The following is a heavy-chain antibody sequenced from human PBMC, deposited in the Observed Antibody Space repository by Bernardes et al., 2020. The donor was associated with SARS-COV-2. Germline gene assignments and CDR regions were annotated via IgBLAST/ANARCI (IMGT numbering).Heavy chain of an antibody. CDR3: AKLPFYDILTGYYWDY. Sequence: GGSLRLSRAASGFTFSTYGMSWVRQTPGKGLEWVSGISGSGGRTYYADSVKGRFTISRDNSKNTLYLQMNSLTAEDTAVYYCAKLPFYDILTGYYWDYWGQGTRVTFSS. J-gene: IGHJ4*02. D-gene: IGHD3-9*01. CDR1: GFTFSTYG. V-gene: IGHV3-23*01. CDR2: ISGSGGRT.